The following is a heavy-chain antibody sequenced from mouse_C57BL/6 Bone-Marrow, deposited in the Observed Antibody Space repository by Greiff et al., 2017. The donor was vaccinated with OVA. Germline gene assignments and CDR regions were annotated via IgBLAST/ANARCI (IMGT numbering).Heavy chain of an antibody. J-gene: IGHJ4*01. Sequence: EVQLVESGGDLVKPGGSLKLSCAASGFTFSSYGMSWVRQTPDKRLEWVATISSGGSYTYYPDSVKGRFTISRDNAKNTLYLQMSSLKSEDTAMYYCARHLNWVAMDYWGQGTSVTVSS. V-gene: IGHV5-6*01. CDR1: GFTFSSYG. CDR3: ARHLNWVAMDY. D-gene: IGHD4-1*01. CDR2: ISSGGSYT.